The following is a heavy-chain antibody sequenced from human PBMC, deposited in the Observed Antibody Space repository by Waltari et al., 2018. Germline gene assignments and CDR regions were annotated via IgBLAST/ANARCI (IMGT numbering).Heavy chain of an antibody. Sequence: EVQLVESGGGLVKPGGSLRLSCAASGFTFSSYSMNWVRQAPGKGLEWVSSISSSSSYICYAASVKGRFTISRDNAKNSLYLQMNSLRAEDTAVYYCAREGGNYYDSSGYYSPDAFDIWGQGTMVTVSS. CDR1: GFTFSSYS. CDR3: AREGGNYYDSSGYYSPDAFDI. D-gene: IGHD3-22*01. CDR2: ISSSSSYI. V-gene: IGHV3-21*01. J-gene: IGHJ3*02.